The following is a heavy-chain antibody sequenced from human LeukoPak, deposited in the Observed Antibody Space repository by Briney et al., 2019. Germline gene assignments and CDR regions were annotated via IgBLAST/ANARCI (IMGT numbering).Heavy chain of an antibody. CDR3: ARRGNSGNPDFDY. D-gene: IGHD1-26*01. J-gene: IGHJ4*02. CDR1: GGPISSSSYY. V-gene: IGHV4-39*01. Sequence: SETLSLTCTVSGGPISSSSYYWGWIRQPPGKGLEWIGSIYYSGSTYYNPSLKSRVTISVDTSKNQFSLKLSSVTAADTAVYYCARRGNSGNPDFDYWGQGTLVTVSS. CDR2: IYYSGST.